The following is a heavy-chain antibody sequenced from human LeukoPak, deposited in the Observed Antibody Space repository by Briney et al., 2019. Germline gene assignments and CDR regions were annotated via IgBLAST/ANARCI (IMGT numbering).Heavy chain of an antibody. CDR1: GYRFTDCY. J-gene: IGHJ4*02. CDR2: INPNNGAT. V-gene: IGHV1-2*02. Sequence: ASVKVSCKSSGYRFTDCYVHWVRQAPGQGLEWMGWINPNNGATSFAQRFHGRVTLTRDTSITTAYMELSRLTSGDTAVYYCARELGYCSSSSCPLYHYWGQGTLVTVSS. D-gene: IGHD2-2*01. CDR3: ARELGYCSSSSCPLYHY.